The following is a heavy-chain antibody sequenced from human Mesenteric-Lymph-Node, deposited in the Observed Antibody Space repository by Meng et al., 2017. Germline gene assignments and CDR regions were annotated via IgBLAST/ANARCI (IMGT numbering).Heavy chain of an antibody. Sequence: SETLSLTCAVYGGSFSGYYWSWIRQPPGKGLEWIGEINHSGSTNYNPSLKSRVTISVDTSKNQFSLKLSSVTAADTAVYYCARASSAYDILTGHYFDYWGQGTLVTVSS. CDR2: INHSGST. CDR1: GGSFSGYY. CDR3: ARASSAYDILTGHYFDY. D-gene: IGHD3-9*01. J-gene: IGHJ4*02. V-gene: IGHV4-34*01.